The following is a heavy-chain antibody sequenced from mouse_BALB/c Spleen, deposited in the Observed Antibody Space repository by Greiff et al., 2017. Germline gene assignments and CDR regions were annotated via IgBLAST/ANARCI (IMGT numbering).Heavy chain of an antibody. CDR2: IWAGGST. CDR1: GFSLTSYG. V-gene: IGHV2-9*02. D-gene: IGHD2-4*01. Sequence: VQLKESGPGLVAPSQSLSITCTVSGFSLTSYGVHWVRQPPGKGLEWLGVIWAGGSTNYNSALMSRLSISKDNSKSQVFLKMNSLQTDDTAMYYCAREGDYDPSYYAMDYWGQGTSVTVSS. CDR3: AREGDYDPSYYAMDY. J-gene: IGHJ4*01.